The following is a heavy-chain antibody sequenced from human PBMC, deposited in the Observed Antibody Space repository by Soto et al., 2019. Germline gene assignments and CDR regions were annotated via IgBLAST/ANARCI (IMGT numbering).Heavy chain of an antibody. Sequence: PGLALRLSCGASGFPLSRYRMNRVRQATGEGLEWVSSISSSSSYIYYADSVKGRFTISRDNAKNSLYLQMNSLRAEDTAVYYCARDGSGSYYNDRDYYGMDVWGQGTTVTVSS. CDR3: ARDGSGSYYNDRDYYGMDV. CDR1: GFPLSRYR. D-gene: IGHD3-10*01. J-gene: IGHJ6*02. V-gene: IGHV3-21*01. CDR2: ISSSSSYI.